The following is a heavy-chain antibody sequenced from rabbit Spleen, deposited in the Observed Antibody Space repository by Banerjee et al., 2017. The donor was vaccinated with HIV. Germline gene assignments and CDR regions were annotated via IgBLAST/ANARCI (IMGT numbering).Heavy chain of an antibody. CDR2: IDPIFNSA. V-gene: IGHV1S43*01. CDR3: ARGWSGFNL. CDR1: GFDFSSGYY. D-gene: IGHD1-1*01. J-gene: IGHJ4*02. Sequence: QEQLVESGGGLVQPGGSLKLSCKASGFDFSSGYYMSWVRQAPGKGLEWIGYIDPIFNSAYYASWVSGRFTISTPNAQNTLYLQLNSLTVADTATYFCARGWSGFNLWGPGTLVTVS.